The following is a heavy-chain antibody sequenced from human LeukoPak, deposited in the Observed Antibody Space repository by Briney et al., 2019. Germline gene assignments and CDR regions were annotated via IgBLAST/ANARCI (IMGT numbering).Heavy chain of an antibody. CDR1: GGSFSDYY. D-gene: IGHD5-18*01. CDR2: IYYSGST. CDR3: AILGYSYGY. V-gene: IGHV4-31*11. Sequence: SETLSLTCAVYGGSFSDYYWSWIRQHPGKGLEWIGYIYYSGSTYYNPSLKSRVTISVDTSKNQFSLKLSSVTAADTAVYYCAILGYSYGYWGQGTLVTVSS. J-gene: IGHJ4*02.